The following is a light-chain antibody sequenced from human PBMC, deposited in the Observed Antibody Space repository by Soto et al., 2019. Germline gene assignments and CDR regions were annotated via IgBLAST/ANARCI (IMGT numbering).Light chain of an antibody. CDR3: QSYDSSLSGVV. V-gene: IGLV1-40*01. CDR1: SSNIGAGYD. Sequence: QSVLTQPPSVSGAPGQRVTISCTGSSSNIGAGYDVHWYQQLPGTAPKLLIYGNSNRPSGVPDRFSGSKSGTSASLAITGLQAEDGADYYCQSYDSSLSGVVFGGGTKLPVL. J-gene: IGLJ2*01. CDR2: GNS.